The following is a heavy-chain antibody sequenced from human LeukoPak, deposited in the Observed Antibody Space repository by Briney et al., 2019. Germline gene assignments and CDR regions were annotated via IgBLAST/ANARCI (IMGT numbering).Heavy chain of an antibody. J-gene: IGHJ4*02. CDR3: ARDHGTTFSDY. Sequence: ASVKVSCKASGGTFSSYTISWVRRAPGQGLEWMGRIIPILGIANYAQKFQGRVTITADKSTSTAYMELSSLRSEDTAVYYCARDHGTTFSDYWGQGTLVTVSS. CDR1: GGTFSSYT. D-gene: IGHD1-1*01. V-gene: IGHV1-69*02. CDR2: IIPILGIA.